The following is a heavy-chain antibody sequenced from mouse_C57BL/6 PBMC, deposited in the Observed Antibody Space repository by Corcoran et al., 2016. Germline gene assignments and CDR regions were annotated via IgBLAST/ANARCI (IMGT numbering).Heavy chain of an antibody. V-gene: IGHV9-3*01. J-gene: IGHJ4*01. D-gene: IGHD1-1*02. CDR1: GYTFSTYG. Sequence: QIQLVQSVPQLKKPGETVKISRKASGYTFSTYGLSWVKQAPGKGLKWMGWINTYSGVPTYADDFKGRFAFSLETSASTAYLQINNLKNEDTATYCCASPLYYDYYAMDYWGQGTSVTVSS. CDR3: ASPLYYDYYAMDY. CDR2: INTYSGVP.